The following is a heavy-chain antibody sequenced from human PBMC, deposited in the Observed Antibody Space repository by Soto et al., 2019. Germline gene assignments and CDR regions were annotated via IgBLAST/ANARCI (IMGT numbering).Heavy chain of an antibody. V-gene: IGHV3-7*04. CDR2: IKQDGREK. CDR1: GFTFSNCW. Sequence: EVQLVESGGNLVQPGGSLRLSYAASGFTFSNCWMSWVRQAPGKGLEWVANIKQDGREKYYVDSVKGRFTISRDNAKNSLYLQMNSLRAEDTAVYYCARYSTTVVPFDYWGQGTLVTVSS. D-gene: IGHD4-17*01. J-gene: IGHJ4*02. CDR3: ARYSTTVVPFDY.